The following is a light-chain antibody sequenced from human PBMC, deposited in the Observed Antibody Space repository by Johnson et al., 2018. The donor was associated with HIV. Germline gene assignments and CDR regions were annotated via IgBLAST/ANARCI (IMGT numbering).Light chain of an antibody. V-gene: IGLV1-51*01. CDR2: DNN. CDR1: SSNIGNNY. CDR3: GTWDSSLSPYV. Sequence: QSVLTQPPSVSAAPGQKVTISCSGSSSNIGNNYVSWYQQLPGTAPKLLIYDNNKRPSGIPDRFSGSKYGTSATLGITGLQTGDEADYYCGTWDSSLSPYVFGPGTKVTVL. J-gene: IGLJ1*01.